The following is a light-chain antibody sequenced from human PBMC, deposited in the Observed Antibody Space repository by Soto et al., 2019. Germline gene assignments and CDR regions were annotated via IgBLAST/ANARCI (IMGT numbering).Light chain of an antibody. J-gene: IGKJ4*01. CDR3: QQANSFPPLT. CDR2: AAS. CDR1: QGISSY. V-gene: IGKV1-9*01. Sequence: DIQLTQSPSFLSASVGDRVTITCRASQGISSYLAWYQQKPGKAPKLLIYAASSLQSGVPSRFSGSGSGTDFTLTISSLQPEDFATYYCQQANSFPPLTFGGGTKVDIK.